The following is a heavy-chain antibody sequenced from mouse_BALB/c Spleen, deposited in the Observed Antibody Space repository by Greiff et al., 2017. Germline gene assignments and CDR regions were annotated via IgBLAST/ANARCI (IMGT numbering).Heavy chain of an antibody. J-gene: IGHJ2*01. Sequence: QVQLQQSGAELVRPGVSVKISCKGSGYTFTDYAMHWVKQSHAKSLEWIGVISTYYGDASYNQKFKGKATMTVDKSSSTAYMELARLTSEDSAIYYCARSGGYPFDYWGQGTPLTVAS. V-gene: IGHV1S137*01. CDR2: ISTYYGDA. CDR1: GYTFTDYA. CDR3: ARSGGYPFDY. D-gene: IGHD2-2*01.